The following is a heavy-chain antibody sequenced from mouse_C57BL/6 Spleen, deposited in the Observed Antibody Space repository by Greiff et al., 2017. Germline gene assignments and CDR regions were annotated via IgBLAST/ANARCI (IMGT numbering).Heavy chain of an antibody. CDR2: IDPSDSYT. J-gene: IGHJ2*01. Sequence: QVQLQQPGAELVMPGASVKLSCKASGYTFTSYWMHWVKQRPGQGLEWIGEIDPSDSYTNYNQKFKGKSTLTVDKSPSTAYMQLSSLTSEDSAVYYCARRYPREDYFDYWGQGTTLTVSS. V-gene: IGHV1-69*01. D-gene: IGHD1-1*01. CDR3: ARRYPREDYFDY. CDR1: GYTFTSYW.